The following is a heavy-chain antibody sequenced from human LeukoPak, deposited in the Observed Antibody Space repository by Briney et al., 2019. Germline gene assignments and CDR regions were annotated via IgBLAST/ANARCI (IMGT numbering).Heavy chain of an antibody. J-gene: IGHJ6*02. D-gene: IGHD1-14*01. CDR3: ARGQGTGGDYGMDV. CDR1: GFTFSDYY. CDR2: ISSSGSTI. V-gene: IGHV3-11*01. Sequence: GGFLRLSCAASGFTFSDYYMSWIRQAPGKGLEWVSYISSSGSTIYYADSVKGRFTISRDNAKNSLYLQMNSLRAEDTALYHCARGQGTGGDYGMDVWGQGTTVTVSS.